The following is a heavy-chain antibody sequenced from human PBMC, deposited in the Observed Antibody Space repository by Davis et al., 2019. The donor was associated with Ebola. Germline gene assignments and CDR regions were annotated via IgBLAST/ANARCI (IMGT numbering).Heavy chain of an antibody. Sequence: ASVKVSCKASGYNFTVYYIHWVRQAPGQGLEWMGWMNPNSGNTSYAQKFQGRVTITADESTSTAYMELSSLRSEDTAVYYCARGPTDPSGGWGQGTLVTVSS. J-gene: IGHJ4*02. CDR1: GYNFTVYY. CDR2: MNPNSGNT. V-gene: IGHV1-8*03. D-gene: IGHD3-16*01. CDR3: ARGPTDPSGG.